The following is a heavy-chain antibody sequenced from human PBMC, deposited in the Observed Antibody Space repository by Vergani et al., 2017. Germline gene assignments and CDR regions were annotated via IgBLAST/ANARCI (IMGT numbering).Heavy chain of an antibody. CDR2: IYHSGST. Sequence: QVQLQESGPGLVEPSETLSLTCAVSGYSIRNGYYWGWIRQPPGKGLEWIGSIYHSGSTHYNPSLKSRVTRSVDTSKNDFSRKVTSVTAADTAVYYCTRQPQEGASGPPSVPTWGQGISVIVSS. V-gene: IGHV4-38-2*01. CDR3: TRQPQEGASGPPSVPT. D-gene: IGHD5-12*01. J-gene: IGHJ4*02. CDR1: GYSIRNGYY.